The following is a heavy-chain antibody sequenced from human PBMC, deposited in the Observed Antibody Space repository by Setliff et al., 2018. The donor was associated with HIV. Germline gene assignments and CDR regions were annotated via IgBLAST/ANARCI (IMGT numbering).Heavy chain of an antibody. CDR2: GYYSGIT. V-gene: IGHV4-59*08. J-gene: IGHJ4*02. D-gene: IGHD2-21*02. CDR3: ARSSRGSLRDLDY. CDR1: GGSISNYY. Sequence: TSETLSLTCTVSGGSISNYYWSWIRQPPGKGLEWIGCGYYSGITHYDPSLKSRVSISVDASKTQFSLRLNSVTVADTAVYFCARSSRGSLRDLDYWGPGTLVTVPQ.